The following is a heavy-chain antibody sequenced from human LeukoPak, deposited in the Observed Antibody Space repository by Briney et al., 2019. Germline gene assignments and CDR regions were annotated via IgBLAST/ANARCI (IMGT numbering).Heavy chain of an antibody. J-gene: IGHJ6*03. CDR2: IYYSGST. CDR3: ARVTRPNYYYMDV. V-gene: IGHV4-59*12. Sequence: TTSETLSLTCTVSGGSISSYYWSWIRQPPGKGLEWIGSIYYSGSTYYNPSLKSRVTISVDTSKNQFSLKLSSVTAADTAVYYCARVTRPNYYYMDVWGKGTTVTVSS. CDR1: GGSISSYY.